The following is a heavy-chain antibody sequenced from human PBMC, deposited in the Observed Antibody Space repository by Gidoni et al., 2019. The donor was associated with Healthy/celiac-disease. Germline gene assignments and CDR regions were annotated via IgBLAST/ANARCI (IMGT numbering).Heavy chain of an antibody. Sequence: QLQLQESGPGLVKPSETLSLTCTVSGGSISSSSYYWGWIRQPPGKGLEWIGCIYYSGSTYCNPSLKSRVTISVDTSKNQFSLKLSSVTAADTAVYYCASYYCISTSCKNYYYYGMDVWGQGTTVTVSS. CDR3: ASYYCISTSCKNYYYYGMDV. V-gene: IGHV4-39*07. D-gene: IGHD2-2*01. CDR1: GGSISSSSYY. J-gene: IGHJ6*02. CDR2: IYYSGST.